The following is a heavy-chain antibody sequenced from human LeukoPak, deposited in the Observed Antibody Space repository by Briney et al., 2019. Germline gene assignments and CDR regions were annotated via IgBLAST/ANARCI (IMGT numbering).Heavy chain of an antibody. D-gene: IGHD5-18*01. CDR1: GFSFSTYW. CDR3: ARDPSRGYSYGYADY. Sequence: GGSLRLSCAASGFSFSTYWMNWVRQPPGKGLEWVANIMRDGSEKYYVDSVKGRFTISRDNAKNSLYLQMNSLRAEDTAVYYCARDPSRGYSYGYADYWSQGSLVTVSS. CDR2: IMRDGSEK. J-gene: IGHJ4*02. V-gene: IGHV3-7*01.